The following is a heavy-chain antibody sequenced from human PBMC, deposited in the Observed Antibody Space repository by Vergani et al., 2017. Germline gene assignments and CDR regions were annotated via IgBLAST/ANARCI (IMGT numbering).Heavy chain of an antibody. CDR2: TWYEGNNN. CDR3: ARETRDTPSSLDD. D-gene: IGHD5-24*01. J-gene: IGHJ4*02. V-gene: IGHV3-33*01. CDR1: SFKLGDYG. Sequence: QVQLVESGGGVVQPGRSLRLSCTPSSFKLGDYGMHWVRQAPGRGLEWVSMTWYEGNNNYYADSVKGRFTISKDISKNTLYLQMNSRRGDDTAVYYCARETRDTPSSLDDWGQGTLVTVSS.